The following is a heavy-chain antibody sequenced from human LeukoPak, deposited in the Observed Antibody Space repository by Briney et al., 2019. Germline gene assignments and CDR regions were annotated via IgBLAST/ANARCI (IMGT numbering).Heavy chain of an antibody. J-gene: IGHJ3*02. D-gene: IGHD5-18*01. CDR3: ASNVDTAMVWAFDI. CDR2: IYYSGST. Sequence: SETLSLTCTVSGGSISSINYYWGWIRQPPGKGLEWIGSIYYSGSTYYNPSLKSRFTISVDTSKNQFSLKESSVTAADTAVYYCASNVDTAMVWAFDIWGQGTMVTVSS. V-gene: IGHV4-39*07. CDR1: GGSISSINYY.